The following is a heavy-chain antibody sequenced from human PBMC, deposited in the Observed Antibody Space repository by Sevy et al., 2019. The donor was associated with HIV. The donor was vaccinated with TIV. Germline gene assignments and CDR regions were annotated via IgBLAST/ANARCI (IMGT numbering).Heavy chain of an antibody. V-gene: IGHV3-23*01. CDR2: ISGSGGST. Sequence: GGSLRLSCAASGFTFSSYAMSWVRQAPGKGLEWVSAISGSGGSTYYADSVKGRFTISRDNSKNTLYLQMNSLRAEDTAVYYCAKVRFGPGSSSLSALANYFDYWGQGTLVTVSS. D-gene: IGHD6-13*01. CDR1: GFTFSSYA. J-gene: IGHJ4*02. CDR3: AKVRFGPGSSSLSALANYFDY.